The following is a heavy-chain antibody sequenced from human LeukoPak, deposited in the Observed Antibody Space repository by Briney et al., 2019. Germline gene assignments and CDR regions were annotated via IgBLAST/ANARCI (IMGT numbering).Heavy chain of an antibody. J-gene: IGHJ4*02. Sequence: GGSLRLSCAASGFTFSSYGMSWVRQAPGKGLEWVSAISGSGGSTYYADSVKGRFTISRDNSKNTVYLQMNSLRAEDTAVYYCARGRGGSYVFDYWGQGTLVTVSS. CDR2: ISGSGGST. D-gene: IGHD1-26*01. CDR1: GFTFSSYG. CDR3: ARGRGGSYVFDY. V-gene: IGHV3-23*01.